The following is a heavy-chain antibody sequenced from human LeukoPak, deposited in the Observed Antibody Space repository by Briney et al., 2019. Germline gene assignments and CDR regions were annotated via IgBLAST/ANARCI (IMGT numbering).Heavy chain of an antibody. CDR1: GGSISSGDYY. Sequence: SQTLSLTCTVSGGSISSGDYYWSWIRQPPGRGLEFIGYIYYSGDTYYNPSLKSRVTISVDTSKNQFSLKLSSVTAADTAVYYCASRPESEAYFDYWGQGTLVTVSS. CDR3: ASRPESEAYFDY. V-gene: IGHV4-30-4*01. CDR2: IYYSGDT. J-gene: IGHJ4*02.